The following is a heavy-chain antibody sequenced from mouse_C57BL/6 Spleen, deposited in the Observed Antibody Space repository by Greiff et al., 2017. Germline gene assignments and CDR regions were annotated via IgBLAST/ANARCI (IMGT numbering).Heavy chain of an antibody. CDR1: GFTFSDYG. CDR2: ISSGSSTI. Sequence: EVQLVESGGGLVKPGGSLKLSCAASGFTFSDYGMHWVRQAPEKGLEWVAYISSGSSTIYYADTVKGRFTITRDNAKNTLFLQMTSLRSEDTAMYYCARGVYDYDGSYYAMDYWGQGTSVTVSS. J-gene: IGHJ4*01. V-gene: IGHV5-17*01. D-gene: IGHD2-4*01. CDR3: ARGVYDYDGSYYAMDY.